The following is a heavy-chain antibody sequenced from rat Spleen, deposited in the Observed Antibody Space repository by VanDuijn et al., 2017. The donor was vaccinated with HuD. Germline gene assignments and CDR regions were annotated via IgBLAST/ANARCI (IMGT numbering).Heavy chain of an antibody. D-gene: IGHD2-5*01. CDR1: GLSFSNYD. CDR2: ISTGGGNT. V-gene: IGHV5-25*01. Sequence: EVQLVESGGGLVQPGRSMKLSCAASGLSFSNYDMAWVRQAPTKGLEWVASISTGGGNTYYRDSVKGRFTISRVTAQNILYLQMNSPRSEDTATYYCTSGGYFIYWCQGVMVTVAS. J-gene: IGHJ2*01. CDR3: TSGGYFIY.